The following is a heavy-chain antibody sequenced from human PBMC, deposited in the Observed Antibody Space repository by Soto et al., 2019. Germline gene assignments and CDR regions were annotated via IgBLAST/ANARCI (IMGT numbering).Heavy chain of an antibody. Sequence: GSVKVSCKASGYTFTSYDINWVRQATGQGLEWMGWMNPNSGNTGYAQKFQGRVTMTRNTSISTAYMELSSLRSEDTAVYYCARDTHYYYGMDVWGQGTTVTVSS. CDR3: ARDTHYYYGMDV. V-gene: IGHV1-8*01. CDR2: MNPNSGNT. CDR1: GYTFTSYD. J-gene: IGHJ6*02.